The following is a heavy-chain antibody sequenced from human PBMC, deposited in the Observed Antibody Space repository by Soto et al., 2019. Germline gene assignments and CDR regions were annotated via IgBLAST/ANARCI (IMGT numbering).Heavy chain of an antibody. CDR2: ISHSGPT. J-gene: IGHJ6*02. V-gene: IGHV4-34*01. Sequence: SETLSLTCAVYGGSFSDYYWTWMRKPPGKGLEWCGGISHSGPTHYNPSLKSRVTISEDTSKNQVSLKVTSVTAADTAVFYCARGNHYYGMDVWGQGTTVT. CDR1: GGSFSDYY. CDR3: ARGNHYYGMDV.